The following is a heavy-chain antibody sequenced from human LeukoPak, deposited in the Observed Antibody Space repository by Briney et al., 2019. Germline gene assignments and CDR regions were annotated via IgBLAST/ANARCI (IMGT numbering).Heavy chain of an antibody. D-gene: IGHD3-10*01. V-gene: IGHV3-9*01. CDR3: AKGEAAYYYGSGSYAGDAFDI. CDR2: ISWNSGSI. Sequence: GGSLRLSCAASGFTFDDYAMHWVRQAPGKGLEWVSGISWNSGSIGYADSVKGRFTISRDNAKNSLYLQMNSLRAEDTALYYCAKGEAAYYYGSGSYAGDAFDIWGQGTMVTVSS. J-gene: IGHJ3*02. CDR1: GFTFDDYA.